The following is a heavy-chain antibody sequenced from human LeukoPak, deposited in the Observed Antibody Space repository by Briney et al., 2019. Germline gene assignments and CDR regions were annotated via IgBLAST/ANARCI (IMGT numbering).Heavy chain of an antibody. CDR3: ARMYCSSTSCSRSRVVPPYFDY. V-gene: IGHV1-69*13. CDR2: IIPIFGTA. CDR1: GGTFSSYA. J-gene: IGHJ4*02. D-gene: IGHD2-2*01. Sequence: SVKVSCKASGGTFSSYAISWVRQAPGQGLEWMGGIIPIFGTANYAQKFQGRVTITADESTSTAYMELSSLRSEDTAVYYCARMYCSSTSCSRSRVVPPYFDYWGQGTPVTVSS.